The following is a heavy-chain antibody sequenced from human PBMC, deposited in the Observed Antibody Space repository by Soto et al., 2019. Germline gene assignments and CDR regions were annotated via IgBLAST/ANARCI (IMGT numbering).Heavy chain of an antibody. CDR2: NSHSGRS. Sequence: NPSQTMSRTCAVSRGSMSSFSWCWIRQPPRKGMEFIGSNSHSGRSEYNASLKDRIILSVDVSKIQFSLNLKSMKAADTAVYYCARVAMENYDDLWSGSTSYALDGRGQGTTVTVAS. J-gene: IGHJ6*02. D-gene: IGHD3-3*01. V-gene: IGHV4-59*13. CDR3: ARVAMENYDDLWSGSTSYALDG. CDR1: RGSMSSFS.